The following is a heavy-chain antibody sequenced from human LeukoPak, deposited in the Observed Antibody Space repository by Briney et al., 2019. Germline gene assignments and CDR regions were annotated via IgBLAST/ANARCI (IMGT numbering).Heavy chain of an antibody. D-gene: IGHD2-15*01. CDR3: ARDGSGSGDY. Sequence: SETLSLTCTVSGGSISSSSYYWGWIRQPPGKGLEWIGSIYYSGSTYYNPSLKSRVTISVDTSKNQFSLKLSSVTAADTAVYYCARDGSGSGDYWGQGTLVTVSS. CDR2: IYYSGST. CDR1: GGSISSSSYY. V-gene: IGHV4-39*07. J-gene: IGHJ4*02.